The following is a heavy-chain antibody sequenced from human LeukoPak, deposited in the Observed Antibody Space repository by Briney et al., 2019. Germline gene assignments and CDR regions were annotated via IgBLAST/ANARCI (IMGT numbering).Heavy chain of an antibody. V-gene: IGHV4-30-2*01. CDR3: ATMIVVVIPYFDY. D-gene: IGHD3-22*01. Sequence: SQTLSLTCTVSGGSISSGGYYWSWIRQPPGKGLEWIGYIYHSGSTYYNPSLKSRVTISVDRSKNQFSLKLSSVTAADTAVYYCATMIVVVIPYFDYWGQGTLVTVSS. CDR2: IYHSGST. CDR1: GGSISSGGYY. J-gene: IGHJ4*02.